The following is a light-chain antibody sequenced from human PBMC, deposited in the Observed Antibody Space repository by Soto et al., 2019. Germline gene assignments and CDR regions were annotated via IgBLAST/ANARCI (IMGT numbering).Light chain of an antibody. J-gene: IGKJ4*01. CDR1: QSVSNN. Sequence: EIVLTQSPGTLSLSPGERATLSCRASQSVSNNYLAWYQQKPGQATRLLIYGASNRATGIPDMFSGSRSGAEFTLTINSLQSEDFAVYYCQPYNNWPLTFGGGTKVDIK. V-gene: IGKV3D-15*01. CDR3: QPYNNWPLT. CDR2: GAS.